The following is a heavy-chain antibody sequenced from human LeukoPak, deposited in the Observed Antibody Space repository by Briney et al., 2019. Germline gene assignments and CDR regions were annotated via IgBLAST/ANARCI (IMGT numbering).Heavy chain of an antibody. V-gene: IGHV4-34*01. D-gene: IGHD3-10*01. CDR1: GGSFSGYY. CDR3: ARDDTPYGSGSYSD. J-gene: IGHJ4*02. CDR2: IYYSGNT. Sequence: PSETLSLTCAVYGGSFSGYYWSWIRQPPGEGLEWIGSIYYSGNTYYNPSLKSRVTISVDTSKNQFSLKLSSVTAADTAVYYCARDDTPYGSGSYSDWGQGTLVSVSS.